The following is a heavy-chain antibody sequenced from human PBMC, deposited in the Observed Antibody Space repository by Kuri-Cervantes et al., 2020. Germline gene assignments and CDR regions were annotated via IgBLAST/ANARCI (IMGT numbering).Heavy chain of an antibody. Sequence: SGPTLVKPTQTLTLTCTFSGSSLSTSGMCVSWIRQPPGKALEWLALIDWDDDKYYSTSLKTRLTISKDTSKNQVVLTMTNMDPVDTATYCCAHPKSGSGWLIFDYWGQGTLVTVSS. CDR3: AHPKSGSGWLIFDY. V-gene: IGHV2-70*12. CDR1: GSSLSTSGMC. D-gene: IGHD6-19*01. CDR2: IDWDDDK. J-gene: IGHJ4*02.